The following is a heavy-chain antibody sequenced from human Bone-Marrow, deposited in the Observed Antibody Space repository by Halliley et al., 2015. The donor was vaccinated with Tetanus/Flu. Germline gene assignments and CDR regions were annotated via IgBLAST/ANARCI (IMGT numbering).Heavy chain of an antibody. Sequence: IYYSGSPSFNPSLKSRVTIPGDPSKNPFSLKLSSVTAADPALYYCTRAGVPGSWNDCWGQGTLVTVSS. D-gene: IGHD1-1*01. V-gene: IGHV4-30-4*01. J-gene: IGHJ4*02. CDR2: IYYSGSP. CDR3: TRAGVPGSWNDC.